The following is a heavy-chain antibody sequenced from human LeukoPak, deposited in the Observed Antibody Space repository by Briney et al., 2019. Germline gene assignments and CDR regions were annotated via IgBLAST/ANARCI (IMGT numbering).Heavy chain of an antibody. CDR2: IYYSGST. CDR1: GGSISSYY. J-gene: IGHJ3*02. V-gene: IGHV4-59*01. CDR3: ARAETTVTTFPFDI. Sequence: SETLSLTCTVSGGSISSYYWSWIRQPPGKGLEWTGYIYYSGSTNYNPSLKSRVTISVDTSKNQFSLKLSSVTAADTAVYYCARAETTVTTFPFDIWGQGTMVTVSS. D-gene: IGHD4-17*01.